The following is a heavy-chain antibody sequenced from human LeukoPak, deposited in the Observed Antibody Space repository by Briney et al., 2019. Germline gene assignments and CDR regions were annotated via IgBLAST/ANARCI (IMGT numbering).Heavy chain of an antibody. J-gene: IGHJ3*02. CDR1: GGSISSYY. Sequence: SETLSLTCTVSGGSISSYYWSWIRQPPAKGLEWIGYIYYSGSTNYKPSLKSRVTISVDTSKNQFSLKPSSVTAADTAVYYCARTNSSSSWPLWAFDIWGQGTMVTVSS. D-gene: IGHD6-13*01. V-gene: IGHV4-59*08. CDR3: ARTNSSSSWPLWAFDI. CDR2: IYYSGST.